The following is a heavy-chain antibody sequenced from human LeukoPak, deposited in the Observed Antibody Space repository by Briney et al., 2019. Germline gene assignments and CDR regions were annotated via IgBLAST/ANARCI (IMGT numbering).Heavy chain of an antibody. CDR2: ISSSSSYI. CDR1: GFTFSSYS. CDR3: ARERSSACGGDCPTDDAFDI. J-gene: IGHJ3*02. Sequence: GESLRLSCAASGFTFSSYSMNWVRQAPGKGLEWVSSISSSSSYIYYADSVKGRFTISRDNAKNSLYLQMNSLRAEDTAVYYCARERSSACGGDCPTDDAFDIWGQGTMVTVSS. V-gene: IGHV3-21*01. D-gene: IGHD2-21*02.